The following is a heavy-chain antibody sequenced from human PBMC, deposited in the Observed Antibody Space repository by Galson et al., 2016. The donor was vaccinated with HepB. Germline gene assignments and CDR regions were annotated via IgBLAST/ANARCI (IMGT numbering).Heavy chain of an antibody. D-gene: IGHD3-10*01. CDR1: GFTFSSYG. CDR3: AKDRTPFAFLWFGEFDY. CDR2: ISYDGSNK. Sequence: SLRLSCADSGFTFSSYGLHWVRQAPGKGLEWVAVISYDGSNKFYADSVKGRFTISRDNSKNTLYQQMNSLRAEDTAVYYCAKDRTPFAFLWFGEFDYWGQGTLVTASS. V-gene: IGHV3-30*18. J-gene: IGHJ4*02.